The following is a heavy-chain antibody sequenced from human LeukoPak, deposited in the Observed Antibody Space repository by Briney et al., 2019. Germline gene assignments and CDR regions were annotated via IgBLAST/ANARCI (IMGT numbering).Heavy chain of an antibody. D-gene: IGHD3-22*01. CDR1: GYTFTGYY. CDR3: AREGGPYYYDSSGYSHFDY. CDR2: INPNSGGT. Sequence: GASVKVSCKASGYTFTGYYMHWVRQAPGQGLEWMGWINPNSGGTNYAQKFQGRVTMTRDTPISTAYMELSRLRSDDTAVYYCAREGGPYYYDSSGYSHFDYWGQGTLVTVSS. V-gene: IGHV1-2*02. J-gene: IGHJ4*02.